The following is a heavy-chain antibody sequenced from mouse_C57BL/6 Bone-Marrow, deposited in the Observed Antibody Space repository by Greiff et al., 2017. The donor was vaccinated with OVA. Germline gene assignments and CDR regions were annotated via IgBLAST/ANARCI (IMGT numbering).Heavy chain of an antibody. J-gene: IGHJ2*01. Sequence: QVQLQQSGAELVRPGASVTLSCKASGYTFTDYEMHWVKQTPVHGLEWIGAIDPETGGTAYNQKFKGKATLTADKSSSTAYMELRSLTSEDSAVYYCTRSYSNHGDFDYWGQGTTLTVSS. CDR3: TRSYSNHGDFDY. CDR1: GYTFTDYE. CDR2: IDPETGGT. V-gene: IGHV1-15*01. D-gene: IGHD2-5*01.